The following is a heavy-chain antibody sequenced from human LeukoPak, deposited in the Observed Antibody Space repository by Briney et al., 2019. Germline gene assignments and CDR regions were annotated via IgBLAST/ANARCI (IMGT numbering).Heavy chain of an antibody. CDR3: ATVPGGSSSNDRDY. J-gene: IGHJ4*02. Sequence: GGSLRLSCAASGFTFSSYAMHWVRQAPGKGLEWVAVISYDGSNKYYADSVKGRFTISRDNSKNTLYLQMNSLRAEDTAVYYCATVPGGSSSNDRDYWGQGALVTVSS. CDR1: GFTFSSYA. CDR2: ISYDGSNK. V-gene: IGHV3-30-3*01. D-gene: IGHD6-6*01.